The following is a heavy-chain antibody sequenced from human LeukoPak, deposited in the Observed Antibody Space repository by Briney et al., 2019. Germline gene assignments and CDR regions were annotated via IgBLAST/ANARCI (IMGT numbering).Heavy chain of an antibody. D-gene: IGHD3-16*01. V-gene: IGHV4-38-2*02. J-gene: IGHJ4*02. CDR2: IYHSGST. Sequence: SEALSLTCTVSGYSISSGFYWGWIRQPPGKGLEWIGSIYHSGSTHYNSSLKSRVTISVDTSKNQLSLKLSSVTAADTAVYYCARGVGLTQGGAFDYWGQGTLVTVSS. CDR3: ARGVGLTQGGAFDY. CDR1: GYSISSGFY.